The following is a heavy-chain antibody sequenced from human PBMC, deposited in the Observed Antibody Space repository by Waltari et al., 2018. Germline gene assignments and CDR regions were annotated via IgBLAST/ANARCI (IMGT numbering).Heavy chain of an antibody. Sequence: EVQLVESGGGLVQPGRSLRLSCTASGFTFGDYAMRWFRQAPGKGLEWVGFIRSKAYGGTTEYAASVKGRFTISRDDSKSIAYLQMNSLKTEDTAVYYCTRDSYSSSYDYWGQGTLVTVSS. V-gene: IGHV3-49*03. CDR1: GFTFGDYA. D-gene: IGHD6-13*01. CDR3: TRDSYSSSYDY. J-gene: IGHJ4*02. CDR2: IRSKAYGGTT.